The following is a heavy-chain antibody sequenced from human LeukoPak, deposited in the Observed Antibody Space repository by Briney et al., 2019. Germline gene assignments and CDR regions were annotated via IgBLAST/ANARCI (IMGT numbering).Heavy chain of an antibody. J-gene: IGHJ3*02. CDR1: GFTFSSYA. Sequence: GGSLRLSCAASGFTFSSYAMPWVRQAPGKGLEYVSAISSNGGSTYYANSVKGRFTISRDNSKNTLYLQMGSLRAEDMAVYYCARDYSGSYGDAFDIWGQGTMVTVSS. D-gene: IGHD1-26*01. CDR3: ARDYSGSYGDAFDI. V-gene: IGHV3-64*01. CDR2: ISSNGGST.